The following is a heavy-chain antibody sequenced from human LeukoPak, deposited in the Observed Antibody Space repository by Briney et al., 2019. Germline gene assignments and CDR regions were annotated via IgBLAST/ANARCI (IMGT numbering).Heavy chain of an antibody. CDR3: AKEGWDKSYWYGRIDY. CDR2: ISYDGNKK. CDR1: GFTFSTYG. V-gene: IGHV3-30*18. J-gene: IGHJ4*02. Sequence: GGSLGLSCAATGFTFSTYGMHWVRQAPGKGLEWVAAISYDGNKKYYADSVKGRFTISRDNPKNTLFLQMNSLRAEDTAVYYCAKEGWDKSYWYGRIDYWGQGTLVTVSS. D-gene: IGHD2-8*02.